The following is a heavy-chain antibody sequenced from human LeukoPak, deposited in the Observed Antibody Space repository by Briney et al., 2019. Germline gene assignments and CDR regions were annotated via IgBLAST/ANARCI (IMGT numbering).Heavy chain of an antibody. V-gene: IGHV3-49*04. J-gene: IGHJ4*02. CDR3: ARGSGRFEY. Sequence: GGSLRLSCAASGFTFTTYWMSWVRQAPGKGLEWIGYIGAKAYGGTTQYAASVKGRFTVSRDDSKSSAYLQMNSLKSDDTAVYFCARGSGRFEYWGQGTLVTVSS. CDR1: GFTFTTYW. CDR2: IGAKAYGGTT.